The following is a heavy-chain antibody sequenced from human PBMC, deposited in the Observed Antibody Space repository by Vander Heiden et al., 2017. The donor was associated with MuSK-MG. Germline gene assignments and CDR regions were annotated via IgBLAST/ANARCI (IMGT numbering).Heavy chain of an antibody. CDR1: GGSISSSSYY. J-gene: IGHJ4*02. V-gene: IGHV4-39*01. Sequence: QLQLQESGPGLVKPSEPLSLTCTVSGGSISSSSYYWGWIRQPPGKGLEWIGSIYYSGSTYYNPSLKSRVTISVDTSKNQFSLKLSSVTAADTAVYYCARLGGSSPGDYWGQGTLVTVSS. CDR2: IYYSGST. CDR3: ARLGGSSPGDY. D-gene: IGHD1-26*01.